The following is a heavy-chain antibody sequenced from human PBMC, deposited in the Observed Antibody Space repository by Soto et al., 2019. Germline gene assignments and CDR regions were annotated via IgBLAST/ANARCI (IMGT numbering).Heavy chain of an antibody. CDR2: INPNSGGT. CDR1: GYTFSGYY. V-gene: IGHV1-2*02. D-gene: IGHD2-2*02. Sequence: GASVKVSCKASGYTFSGYYIHWLRQAPGQGLEWMGWINPNSGGTNYAQKFQGRVTVTRDTPTSTAYMELSRLTPDDTAVYYYARSLTEGYCTITGCYTRPLYGMDVWGQGTTVTVSS. CDR3: ARSLTEGYCTITGCYTRPLYGMDV. J-gene: IGHJ6*02.